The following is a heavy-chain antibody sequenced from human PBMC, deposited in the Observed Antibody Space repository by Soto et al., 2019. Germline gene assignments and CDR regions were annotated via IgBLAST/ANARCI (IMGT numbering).Heavy chain of an antibody. Sequence: QVQLQESGPGLVKPSGTLSLTCAVSSGSISSSNWWRWVRQPPGKGLEWIGEIYHSGSTNYNPSLTSRVTISVDKSKNQCSLKLSSVTAADTAVYYCARVRWYCSSTSCYLHYYYYYMDVWGKGTTVTVSS. J-gene: IGHJ6*03. CDR1: SGSISSSNW. D-gene: IGHD2-2*01. CDR3: ARVRWYCSSTSCYLHYYYYYMDV. CDR2: IYHSGST. V-gene: IGHV4-4*02.